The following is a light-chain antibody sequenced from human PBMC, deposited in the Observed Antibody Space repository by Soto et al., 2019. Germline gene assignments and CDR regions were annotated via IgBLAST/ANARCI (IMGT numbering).Light chain of an antibody. CDR3: CSYAGSSMFV. J-gene: IGLJ2*01. V-gene: IGLV2-23*02. CDR2: EVV. Sequence: QSALTQPASVSGSPGQSITISCTGSSSDVGPYNLVSWYQHHPGKAPKLMISEVVKRPAGVSNRFSGSKHGNPASLTISGLQAEDEADYYCCSYAGSSMFVFGGETKVTVL. CDR1: SSDVGPYNL.